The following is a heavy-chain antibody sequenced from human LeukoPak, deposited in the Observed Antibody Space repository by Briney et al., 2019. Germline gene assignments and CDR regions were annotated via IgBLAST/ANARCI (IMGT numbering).Heavy chain of an antibody. J-gene: IGHJ4*02. CDR1: GGSISSSSYY. CDR3: ARHSGLESSGYLYYFDY. V-gene: IGHV4-39*01. CDR2: IYYSGST. Sequence: SETLSLTCTVSGGSISSSSYYWGWIRQPPGKGLEWIGSIYYSGSTYYNPSLKSRVTISVDTSKNQFSLKLSSVTAADTAVYYCARHSGLESSGYLYYFDYWGQGTLVTVSS. D-gene: IGHD3-22*01.